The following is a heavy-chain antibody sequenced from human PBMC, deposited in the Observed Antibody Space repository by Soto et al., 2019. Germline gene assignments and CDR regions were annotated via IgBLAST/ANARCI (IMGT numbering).Heavy chain of an antibody. V-gene: IGHV3-33*01. CDR3: ARDRAVDGYCSGGSCYPTTCDY. Sequence: GGSLRLSCAASGFTFSSCGMHWVRQAPGKGLEWVAVIWYDGSNKYYADSVKGRFTISRDNSKNTLYLQMNSLRAEDTAVYYCARDRAVDGYCSGGSCYPTTCDYWGQGTLVTVSS. D-gene: IGHD2-15*01. J-gene: IGHJ4*02. CDR1: GFTFSSCG. CDR2: IWYDGSNK.